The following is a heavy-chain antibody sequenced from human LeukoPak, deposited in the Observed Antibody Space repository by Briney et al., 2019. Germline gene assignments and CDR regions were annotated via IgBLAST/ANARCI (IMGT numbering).Heavy chain of an antibody. J-gene: IGHJ3*02. CDR1: GGSIISRSYY. V-gene: IGHV4-61*01. CDR3: ARERIGYYGSGSYYRSRAFDI. D-gene: IGHD3-10*01. Sequence: SETLSLTCTVSGGSIISRSYYWGWIRQPPGKGLEWIGYIYYSGCTNYNPSLKVRVTISVETSTNEFSLKLSSVTAADTAVYYCARERIGYYGSGSYYRSRAFDIWGQGTMVTVSS. CDR2: IYYSGCT.